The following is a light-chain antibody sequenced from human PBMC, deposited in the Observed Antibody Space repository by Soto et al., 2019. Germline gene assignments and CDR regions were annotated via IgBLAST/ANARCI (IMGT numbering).Light chain of an antibody. CDR1: QSVSSN. V-gene: IGKV3-15*01. CDR3: QQYNNWPPRVT. J-gene: IGKJ1*01. Sequence: EIVMTQSPATLSVSPGERATLSCRASQSVSSNLAWYQQKPGQAPRLLIYGASTRATGIPARFSGSGSGTEFTLTISSLQSEDFAGYYCQQYNNWPPRVTFGQRTKVEIK. CDR2: GAS.